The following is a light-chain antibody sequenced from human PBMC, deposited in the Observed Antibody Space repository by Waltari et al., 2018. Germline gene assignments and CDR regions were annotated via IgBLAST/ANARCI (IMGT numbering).Light chain of an antibody. V-gene: IGKV2-30*02. CDR2: KVS. CDR1: QSLVHSDGNTY. CDR3: MQGTHWPYT. J-gene: IGKJ2*01. Sequence: DVVMTQSPLSLPVTLGQPASISCRSSQSLVHSDGNTYLYLFRQRPGQSPRRQIYKVSNRDVGVPDIFSGSGSGNDFTLKISRVEAEDVGVYYCMQGTHWPYTFGQGTKLETK.